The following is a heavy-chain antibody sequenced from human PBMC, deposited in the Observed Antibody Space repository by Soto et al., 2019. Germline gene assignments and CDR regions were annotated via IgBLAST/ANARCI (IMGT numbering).Heavy chain of an antibody. V-gene: IGHV5-51*01. CDR1: GYSFTSYW. J-gene: IGHJ4*02. CDR2: IYPGDSDT. Sequence: GESLKISCKGSGYSFTSYWIGWVRQMPGKGLEWMGIIYPGDSDTRYSPSFQGQVTISANKSIGTAYLQWSSLKASDTAMYYCARGRSSPETFIDYWGQGTLVTVSS. CDR3: ARGRSSPETFIDY.